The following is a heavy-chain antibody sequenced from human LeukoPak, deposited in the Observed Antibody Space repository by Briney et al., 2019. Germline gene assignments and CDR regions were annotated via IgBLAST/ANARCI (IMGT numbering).Heavy chain of an antibody. D-gene: IGHD5-12*01. CDR2: IYSTGST. Sequence: SETLSLTCTVSGGSISSYYWSWIRQPPGKGLEWIAYIYSTGSTYYNPSLKSRVTMSVATSNNQFSLILSSVTAADTAVYYCARLPQTWIAFDYWGQGTLVTVSS. CDR1: GGSISSYY. CDR3: ARLPQTWIAFDY. V-gene: IGHV4-59*04. J-gene: IGHJ4*02.